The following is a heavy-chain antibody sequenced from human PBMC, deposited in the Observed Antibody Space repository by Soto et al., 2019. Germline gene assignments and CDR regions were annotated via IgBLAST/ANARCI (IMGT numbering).Heavy chain of an antibody. J-gene: IGHJ4*02. D-gene: IGHD6-13*01. CDR3: AKDPFGYSSNYYFDY. CDR1: GFTFSSYP. V-gene: IGHV3-23*01. Sequence: GGSLRLSCTASGFTFSSYPMSWVRQAPGKGLEWVSAISGSGGSTYYADSVKGRFTISRDNSKNTLYLQMNSLRAEDTAVYYFAKDPFGYSSNYYFDYWGQGTLVTVSS. CDR2: ISGSGGST.